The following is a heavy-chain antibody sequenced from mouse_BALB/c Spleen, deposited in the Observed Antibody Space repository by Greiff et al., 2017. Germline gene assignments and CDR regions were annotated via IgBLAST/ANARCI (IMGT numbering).Heavy chain of an antibody. CDR3: AREELTTVDLAY. J-gene: IGHJ3*01. CDR2: INPGSGGT. D-gene: IGHD1-1*01. Sequence: VKLMESGAELVRPGTSVKVSCKASGYAFTNYLIEWVKQRPGQGLEWIGVINPGSGGTNYNEKFKGKATLTADKSSSTAYMQLSSLTSDDSAVYFCAREELTTVDLAYWGQGTLVTVSA. CDR1: GYAFTNYL. V-gene: IGHV1-54*01.